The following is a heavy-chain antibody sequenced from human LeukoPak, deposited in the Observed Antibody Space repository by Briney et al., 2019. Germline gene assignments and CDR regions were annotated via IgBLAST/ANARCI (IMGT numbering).Heavy chain of an antibody. D-gene: IGHD1-26*01. CDR2: IYYSGST. CDR1: GGSFSGYY. V-gene: IGHV4-59*01. Sequence: SETLSLTCGVSGGSFSGYYWSWIRQPPGKGLEWIGYIYYSGSTNYNPSLKSRVTISVDTSKNQFSLKLSSVTAADTAVYYCASEGGSYSYYFDYWGQGTLVTVSS. J-gene: IGHJ4*02. CDR3: ASEGGSYSYYFDY.